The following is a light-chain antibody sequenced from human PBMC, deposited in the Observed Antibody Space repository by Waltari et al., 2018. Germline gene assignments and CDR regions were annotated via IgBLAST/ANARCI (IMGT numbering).Light chain of an antibody. CDR1: QSVLHSSNNKNY. CDR2: GAS. J-gene: IGKJ2*01. Sequence: DIVLTQSPDSLAVSLGERATINCKSSQSVLHSSNNKNYLAWYQQKPGQPPKLLIYGASTRESGVPDRFSGSGSGTDFTLTISSLQAEDVAVYYCQQYYSTPPYTFGQGTKLEIK. CDR3: QQYYSTPPYT. V-gene: IGKV4-1*01.